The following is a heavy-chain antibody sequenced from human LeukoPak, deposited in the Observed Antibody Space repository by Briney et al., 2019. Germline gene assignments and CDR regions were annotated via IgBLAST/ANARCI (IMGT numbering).Heavy chain of an antibody. CDR2: IKQDGSEK. Sequence: GRSLRLSCAASGFTFSSYAMHWVRQAPGKGLEWVANIKQDGSEKYYVDSVKGRFTISRDNAKNSLYLQMNSLRAEDTAVYYCAREYCSGGSCANLGYFDLWGRGTLVTVSS. D-gene: IGHD2-15*01. V-gene: IGHV3-7*01. J-gene: IGHJ2*01. CDR3: AREYCSGGSCANLGYFDL. CDR1: GFTFSSYA.